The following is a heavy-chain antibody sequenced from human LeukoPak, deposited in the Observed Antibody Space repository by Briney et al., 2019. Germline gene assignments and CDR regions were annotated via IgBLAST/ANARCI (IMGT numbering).Heavy chain of an antibody. CDR2: IYWNDDK. CDR3: AHRHRMPHFDY. J-gene: IGHJ4*02. V-gene: IGHV2-5*01. D-gene: IGHD2-15*01. CDR1: GFSLSTSGVG. Sequence: SGPTLVKPTQTLTLTCTFSGFSLSTSGVGVGWIRQPPGKALEWLALIYWNDDKRYSPSLKSRLTITKDTSKNQVVLTMTNMDPVDTTTYYCAHRHRMPHFDYWGQGTLVTVSS.